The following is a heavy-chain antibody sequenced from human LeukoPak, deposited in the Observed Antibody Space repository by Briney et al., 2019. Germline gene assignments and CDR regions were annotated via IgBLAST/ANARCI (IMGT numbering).Heavy chain of an antibody. CDR3: ARGIRVGATFELYYYYYGMDV. D-gene: IGHD1-26*01. CDR1: GGSISSSNYY. V-gene: IGHV4-39*01. J-gene: IGHJ6*02. CDR2: IHYSGST. Sequence: SETLSLTCTVSGGSISSSNYYWVWIRQPPGEGLEWIATIHYSGSTYYNPSLKSRVTISVDTSKNQFSLKLSSVTAADTAVYYCARGIRVGATFELYYYYYGMDVWGQGTTVTVSS.